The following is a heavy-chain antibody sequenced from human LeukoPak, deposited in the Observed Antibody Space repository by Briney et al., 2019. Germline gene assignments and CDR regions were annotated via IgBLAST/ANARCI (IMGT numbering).Heavy chain of an antibody. CDR2: IYPGDYDT. CDR3: ARQQVAYYYYYGMDV. Sequence: GEPLKISGKGAGYSFTTYWIAWVRPIPGEGLEWTGIIYPGDYDTRYSPSFQGQVTISADKSISTAFLQWSRLKASDTAMYYCARQQVAYYYYYGMDVWGKGTTVTVSS. V-gene: IGHV5-51*01. CDR1: GYSFTTYW. D-gene: IGHD2-15*01. J-gene: IGHJ6*04.